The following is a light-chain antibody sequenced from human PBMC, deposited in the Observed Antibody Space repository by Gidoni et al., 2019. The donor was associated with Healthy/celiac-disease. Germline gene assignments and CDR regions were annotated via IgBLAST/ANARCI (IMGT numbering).Light chain of an antibody. CDR3: MQALQTPRT. J-gene: IGKJ1*01. V-gene: IGKV2-28*01. Sequence: DIVMTQSQLSLPVTPGETASISCSSSQSLLHSNGYNYLDWYLQKPGQSPQLLIYLGSNRASGVPDRFSGSGSGTDFTLKISRVEAEDVGVYYCMQALQTPRTFGQGTKVEIK. CDR2: LGS. CDR1: QSLLHSNGYNY.